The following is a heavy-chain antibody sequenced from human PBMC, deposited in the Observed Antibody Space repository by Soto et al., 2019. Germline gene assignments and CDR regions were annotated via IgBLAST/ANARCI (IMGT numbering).Heavy chain of an antibody. J-gene: IGHJ6*02. V-gene: IGHV1-2*02. CDR1: GYTFTGQY. D-gene: IGHD3-3*02. CDR3: ARDRGNMVAIFHHYYGMDV. CDR2: NNPDSGDT. Sequence: ASVKVSCKASGYTFTGQYMHWVRQAPGQGLEWMGWNNPDSGDTKYAQKFQGRVTMTRDTSISTVYMELSRLKSDDTAVYYCARDRGNMVAIFHHYYGMDVWGQGTTVTVSS.